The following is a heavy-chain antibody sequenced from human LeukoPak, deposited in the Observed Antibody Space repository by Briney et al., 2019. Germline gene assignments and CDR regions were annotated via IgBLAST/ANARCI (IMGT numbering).Heavy chain of an antibody. D-gene: IGHD5-12*01. Sequence: SETLSLTCTVSGGSISISSYYWGWIRQPPGKGLEWIGCIYYSGSTYYNPSLKSRVTISVDTSKNQFSLRLSSVTDADTAVYYCARNPEYSGYDHGEHYFDYWGQGTLVTVSS. J-gene: IGHJ4*02. V-gene: IGHV4-39*01. CDR1: GGSISISSYY. CDR2: IYYSGST. CDR3: ARNPEYSGYDHGEHYFDY.